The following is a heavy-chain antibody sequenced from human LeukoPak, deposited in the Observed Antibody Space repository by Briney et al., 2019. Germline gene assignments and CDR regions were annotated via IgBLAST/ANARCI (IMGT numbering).Heavy chain of an antibody. CDR2: IYYSGSA. Sequence: PSETLSLTCTVSGGSISDYSWSWIRQPPGKGLEWIGDIYYSGSANHNPSLKSRVTISRDTSKNQFSLKLTSVTTADTAVYYCARAGGVKTAALDLDYWGQGTLVTVSS. D-gene: IGHD6-25*01. CDR1: GGSISDYS. J-gene: IGHJ4*02. V-gene: IGHV4-59*01. CDR3: ARAGGVKTAALDLDY.